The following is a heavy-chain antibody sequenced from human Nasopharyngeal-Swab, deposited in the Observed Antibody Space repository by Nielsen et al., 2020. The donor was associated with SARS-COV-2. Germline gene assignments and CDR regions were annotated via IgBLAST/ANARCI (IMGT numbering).Heavy chain of an antibody. D-gene: IGHD6-25*01. CDR2: IKSKTDGGTT. CDR3: TTVERGYLIDY. Sequence: GESLKISCAASGFTLSNAWMSWVRQAPGKGLEWVGRIKSKTDGGTTDYAAPVKGRFTISRDDSKNTLYLQMNSLKTEDTAVYYCTTVERGYLIDYWGQGTLVTVSS. J-gene: IGHJ4*02. V-gene: IGHV3-15*01. CDR1: GFTLSNAW.